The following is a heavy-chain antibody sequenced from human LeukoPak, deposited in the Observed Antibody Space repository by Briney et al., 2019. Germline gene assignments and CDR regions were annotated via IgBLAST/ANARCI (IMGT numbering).Heavy chain of an antibody. D-gene: IGHD3-10*01. Sequence: GESLKISYKGSGYSFTSYWIGWVRQMPGKGLEWMGIIYPGDSDTRYSPSFQGQVTISADKSISTAYLQWSSLKASDTAMYYCARRMVRGVIVDAFDIWGQGTMVTVSS. V-gene: IGHV5-51*01. CDR2: IYPGDSDT. CDR3: ARRMVRGVIVDAFDI. CDR1: GYSFTSYW. J-gene: IGHJ3*02.